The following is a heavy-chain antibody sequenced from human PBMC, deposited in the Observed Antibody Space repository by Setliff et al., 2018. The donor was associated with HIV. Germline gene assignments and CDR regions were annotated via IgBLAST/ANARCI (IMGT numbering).Heavy chain of an antibody. D-gene: IGHD1-1*01. J-gene: IGHJ3*02. CDR3: AKDPPGDYNGMPGDI. CDR2: ISGSGGRT. V-gene: IGHV3-23*01. CDR1: GFPFSDYA. Sequence: GGSLRLSCAASGFPFSDYAMSWVRQAPGKGLEWVSSISGSGGRTYYADSVKGRFTISRDNSKNILYQQMNSLRAEDTAIYYCAKDPPGDYNGMPGDIWGQGTMVTVSS.